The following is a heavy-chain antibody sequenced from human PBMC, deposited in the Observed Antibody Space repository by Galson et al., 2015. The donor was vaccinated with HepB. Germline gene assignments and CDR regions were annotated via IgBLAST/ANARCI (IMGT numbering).Heavy chain of an antibody. CDR2: ISSSSSYI. J-gene: IGHJ4*02. Sequence: SLRLSCAASGFTFSTYSMNWVRQAPGKGLEWVSSISSSSSYIYYADSVRGRFTISRDNAKNSLYLRMNSLRAEDTAVYYCASHSLYPLWGQGTLVTVSS. CDR1: GFTFSTYS. V-gene: IGHV3-21*01. D-gene: IGHD1-26*01. CDR3: ASHSLYPL.